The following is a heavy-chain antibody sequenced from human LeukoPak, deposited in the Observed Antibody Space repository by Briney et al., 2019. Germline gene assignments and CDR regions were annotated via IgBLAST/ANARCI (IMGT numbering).Heavy chain of an antibody. CDR3: ARDRNHKYSSNWYGPIDF. CDR2: ISAYNGNT. J-gene: IGHJ4*02. Sequence: ASVKVSCKASGYTFISYGISWVRQAPGQGLEWMGWISAYNGNTNYAQKLQGRVTMTTDTSTSTAYMELRSLRSDDTAVYYCARDRNHKYSSNWYGPIDFWGQGTLVTVSS. CDR1: GYTFISYG. D-gene: IGHD6-13*01. V-gene: IGHV1-18*01.